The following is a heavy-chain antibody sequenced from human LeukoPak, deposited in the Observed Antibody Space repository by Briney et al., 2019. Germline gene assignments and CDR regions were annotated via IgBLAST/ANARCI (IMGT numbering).Heavy chain of an antibody. V-gene: IGHV1-3*01. D-gene: IGHD7-27*01. CDR2: IVPGDGDT. J-gene: IGHJ3*02. CDR3: ARILGPKAPIAPDTGGFHI. Sequence: GASVKVSCRASGYDFTRYAIQWVRQAPGQRLEWVGWIVPGDGDTSYSQKFQGRVLITRDTYAGTAYMELRSLISDDTAVYYCARILGPKAPIAPDTGGFHIWGQGTAVPVSS. CDR1: GYDFTRYA.